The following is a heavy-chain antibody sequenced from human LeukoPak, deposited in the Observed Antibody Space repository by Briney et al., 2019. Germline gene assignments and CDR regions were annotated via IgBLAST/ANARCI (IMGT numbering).Heavy chain of an antibody. CDR2: ISGGGGST. CDR3: AISHTTFGVATEAPPFDY. J-gene: IGHJ4*02. CDR1: GFTFSSYA. D-gene: IGHD3-3*01. V-gene: IGHV3-23*01. Sequence: GGSLRLSCAASGFTFSSYAMSWVRQAPGKGLEWVSGISGGGGSTYYADSVKGRFTISRDNSKNTLYVRMNSLRAEDTAVYYCAISHTTFGVATEAPPFDYWGQGTLVTVSS.